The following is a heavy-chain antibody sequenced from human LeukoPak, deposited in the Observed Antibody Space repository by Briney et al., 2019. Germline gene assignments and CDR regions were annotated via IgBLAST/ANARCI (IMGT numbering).Heavy chain of an antibody. Sequence: GGSLRLSCAASGFTFSDYNVRWIRQAPGKGLEWVSSISRSGSTKYYADSVKGRFTISRDNAKNSLYLQMNSLRAEDTAVYYCARVSGDYEFYYYYYYMDVWGKGTTVTVSS. CDR1: GFTFSDYN. CDR2: ISRSGSTK. J-gene: IGHJ6*03. D-gene: IGHD4-17*01. V-gene: IGHV3-11*04. CDR3: ARVSGDYEFYYYYYYMDV.